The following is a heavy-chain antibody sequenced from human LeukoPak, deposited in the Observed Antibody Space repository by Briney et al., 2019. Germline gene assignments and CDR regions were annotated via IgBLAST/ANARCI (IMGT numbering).Heavy chain of an antibody. D-gene: IGHD6-19*01. J-gene: IGHJ5*02. Sequence: GGSLGLSCAASGFTFNDYDMHWVRQAPGKGLEWVSGISWNSGSIGYADSVKGRFTISRDNAKNSLYLLMNSLRVEDTALYYCTKGGSSGLANWFDPWGQGTLVTVSS. CDR2: ISWNSGSI. CDR1: GFTFNDYD. CDR3: TKGGSSGLANWFDP. V-gene: IGHV3-9*01.